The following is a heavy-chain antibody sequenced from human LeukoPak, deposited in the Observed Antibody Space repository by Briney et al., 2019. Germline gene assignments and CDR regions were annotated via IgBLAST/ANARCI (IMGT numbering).Heavy chain of an antibody. V-gene: IGHV4-30-2*03. D-gene: IGHD2-15*01. CDR2: IYYSGST. CDR1: GGSISSGGYS. CDR3: ARRYCSGGSCYSDNWFDP. J-gene: IGHJ5*02. Sequence: SQTLSLTCAVSGGSISSGGYSWSWIRQPPGKGLEWIGGIYYSGSTYYNPSLKSRVTISVDTSKNQFSLKLSSVTAADTAVYYCARRYCSGGSCYSDNWFDPWGQGTLVTVSS.